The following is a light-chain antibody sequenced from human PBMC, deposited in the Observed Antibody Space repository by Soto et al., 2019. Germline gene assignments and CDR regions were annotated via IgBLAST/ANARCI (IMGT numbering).Light chain of an antibody. CDR3: QQYNDWPPT. CDR1: QSVGNSH. Sequence: ETVLTQSPGTLYFSPGERATLSCRASQSVGNSHVAWYQQRRGLPPRLLIYGASNRATGIPDRFSGSGSGADFTLTISSLQSEDFAVYYCQQYNDWPPTFGQGTKVEIK. CDR2: GAS. V-gene: IGKV3-20*01. J-gene: IGKJ1*01.